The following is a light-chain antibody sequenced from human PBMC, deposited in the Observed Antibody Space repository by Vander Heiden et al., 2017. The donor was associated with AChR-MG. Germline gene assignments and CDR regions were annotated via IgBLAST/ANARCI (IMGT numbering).Light chain of an antibody. CDR3: QQYDSFSPYT. CDR1: QRINNK. J-gene: IGKJ2*01. Sequence: DVQMTQSPSTLSASIGDRITITCRASQRINNKLAWYQQKPGKAPNLLIDKASGLQSGVPSRFSGSGSGTEFTLTISSLQPDDFATYYCQQYDSFSPYTFGQGTKVEIK. V-gene: IGKV1-5*03. CDR2: KAS.